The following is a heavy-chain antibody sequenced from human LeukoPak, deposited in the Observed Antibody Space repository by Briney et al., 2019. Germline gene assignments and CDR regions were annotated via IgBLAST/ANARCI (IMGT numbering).Heavy chain of an antibody. CDR3: GRELDKRDPYYYYCYDIDV. J-gene: IGHJ6*01. Sequence: GGSLRLSCAASGFTFSSYGMHWVRQAPGKGLEWVAAIWYDGSNKYYADSVKGRFTISRDNSKNTLYLQMNSLRAEDTAVYYCGRELDKRDPYYYYCYDIDVWGQGSTVPVSS. CDR2: IWYDGSNK. D-gene: IGHD2-2*03. V-gene: IGHV3-33*01. CDR1: GFTFSSYG.